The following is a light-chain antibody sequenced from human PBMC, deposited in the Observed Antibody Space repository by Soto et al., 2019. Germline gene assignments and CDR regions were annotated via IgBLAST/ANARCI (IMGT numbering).Light chain of an antibody. Sequence: EVVMTQSPATLSVSPGERATLSCRASQNIGSSLAWYQQKPGQAPRLLIYGASTGATGLPARFSGSGSGTEFTLTXXXXXXXXXXXYXCQQYNNWPITFGQGTRLEIK. V-gene: IGKV3-15*01. CDR3: QQYNNWPIT. CDR1: QNIGSS. CDR2: GAS. J-gene: IGKJ5*01.